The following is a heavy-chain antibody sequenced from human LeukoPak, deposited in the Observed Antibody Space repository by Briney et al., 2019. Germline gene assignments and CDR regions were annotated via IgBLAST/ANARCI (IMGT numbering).Heavy chain of an antibody. V-gene: IGHV3-48*04. CDR2: ISDRSSTI. CDR1: GFAFDEHG. CDR3: ARVRGPTLKTCYMDV. J-gene: IGHJ6*03. D-gene: IGHD3-10*01. Sequence: GGSLRLSCTASGFAFDEHGMSWVRQAPGKGLEWVSFISDISDRSSTIHYADSVKGRFTISRDNAERSVYLQMNSLRADDTAVYYCARVRGPTLKTCYMDVWGTGTTVTVSS.